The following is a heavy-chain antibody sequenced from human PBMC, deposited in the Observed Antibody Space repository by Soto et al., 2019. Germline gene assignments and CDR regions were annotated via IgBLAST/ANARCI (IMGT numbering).Heavy chain of an antibody. CDR3: ARDIPVDVVVPAATRGYGMDV. J-gene: IGHJ6*02. CDR1: GGSISSYY. D-gene: IGHD2-2*01. CDR2: IYYSGST. V-gene: IGHV4-59*01. Sequence: SETLSLTCTVSGGSISSYYWSWIRQPPGKGLEWIGYIYYSGSTNYDPSLKSRVTISVDTSKNQFSLKLSSVTAADTAVYYCARDIPVDVVVPAATRGYGMDVWGQGTTVTVSS.